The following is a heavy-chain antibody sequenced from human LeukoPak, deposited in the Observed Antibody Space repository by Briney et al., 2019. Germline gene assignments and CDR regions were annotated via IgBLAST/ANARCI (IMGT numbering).Heavy chain of an antibody. CDR3: ARGRYSSSWSLYYYYYMDV. Sequence: GGSLRLSCAASGFTFSSYGMHWVRQAPGKGLEWVAFIRYDGSNKYYADSVKGRFTISRDNSKNTLYLQMNSLRAEDTAVYYCARGRYSSSWSLYYYYYMDVWGKGTTVTVSS. D-gene: IGHD6-13*01. V-gene: IGHV3-30*02. J-gene: IGHJ6*03. CDR2: IRYDGSNK. CDR1: GFTFSSYG.